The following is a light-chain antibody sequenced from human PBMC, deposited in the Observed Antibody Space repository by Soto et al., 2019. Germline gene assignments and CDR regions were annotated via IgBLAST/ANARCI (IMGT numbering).Light chain of an antibody. Sequence: EIVLTQSPDTLSASPAVSVSLSCRSSQSVNHNLAWYHQKPGQAPRLLVYDKSSRAPGVPARFSGSVAGTDFPPTINSLQSEDLGIYDGQQYNNWPTSTFCQVTRLEI. CDR1: QSVNHN. J-gene: IGKJ5*01. CDR2: DKS. V-gene: IGKV3-15*01. CDR3: QQYNNWPTST.